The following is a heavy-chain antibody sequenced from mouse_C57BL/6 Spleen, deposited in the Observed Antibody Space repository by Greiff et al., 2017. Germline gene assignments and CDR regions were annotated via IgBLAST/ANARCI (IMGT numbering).Heavy chain of an antibody. D-gene: IGHD4-1*02. V-gene: IGHV1-61*01. J-gene: IGHJ2*01. CDR2: IYPSDSET. Sequence: QVQLQQPGAELVRPGSSVKLSCKASGYTFPSYWMDWVKQRPGQGLEWIGNIYPSDSETHYNQKFKDKATLTVDKSSSTAYMQLSSLTSEDSAVYYCARSPNWSDYWGQGTTLTVSS. CDR3: ARSPNWSDY. CDR1: GYTFPSYW.